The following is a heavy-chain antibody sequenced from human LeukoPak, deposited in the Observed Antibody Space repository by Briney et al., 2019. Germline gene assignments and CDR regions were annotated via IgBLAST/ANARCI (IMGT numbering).Heavy chain of an antibody. J-gene: IGHJ4*02. CDR2: IKQDGSEK. V-gene: IGHV3-7*05. Sequence: GGSLRLSCAASGFTFSSYWMSLVRQAPGKGLQWVDNIKQDGSEKYYVDSVKGRFTISRDNAKNSLYLQMNSLRAEDTAVYYCTRDRSGQDWGQGTLVTVSS. D-gene: IGHD1-1*01. CDR1: GFTFSSYW. CDR3: TRDRSGQD.